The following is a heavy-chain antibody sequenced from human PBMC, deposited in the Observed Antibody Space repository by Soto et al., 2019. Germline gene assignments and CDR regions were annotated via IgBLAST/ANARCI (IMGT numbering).Heavy chain of an antibody. D-gene: IGHD1-26*01. Sequence: EVQLVEPGGGLVRPGGSLRLSCTASGLTFSSSWMHWVRQAPGKGLMWVSRLNSDGTSVTYADSVKGRFTISRDNAKNTLFLQMNRLRDEETAMYFCARGRVWELRVWGQGTRVSVSS. V-gene: IGHV3-74*01. J-gene: IGHJ4*02. CDR2: LNSDGTSV. CDR3: ARGRVWELRV. CDR1: GLTFSSSW.